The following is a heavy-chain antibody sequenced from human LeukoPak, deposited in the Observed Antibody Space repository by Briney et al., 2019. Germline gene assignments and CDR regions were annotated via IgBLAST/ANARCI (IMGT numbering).Heavy chain of an antibody. CDR2: INPNSGGT. J-gene: IGHJ4*02. V-gene: IGHV1-2*02. D-gene: IGHD4-17*01. CDR3: ARDNGDYWFGY. CDR1: GYTFTDYY. Sequence: ASVKVSCKASGYTFTDYYMHWVRQAPGQGLEWMGWINPNSGGTNYAQKFQGRVTMTRDTSISTAYMELTRLRSDDTAVYYCARDNGDYWFGYWGQGTLVTVSS.